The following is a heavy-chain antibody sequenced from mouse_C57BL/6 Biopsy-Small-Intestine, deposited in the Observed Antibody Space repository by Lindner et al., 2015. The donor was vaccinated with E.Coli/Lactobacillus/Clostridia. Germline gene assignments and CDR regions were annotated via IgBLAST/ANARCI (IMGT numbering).Heavy chain of an antibody. CDR3: ARTGYDKRDYYYGMDV. V-gene: IGHV1-81*01. J-gene: IGHJ1*01. CDR1: GGTFSSYG. Sequence: SVKVSCKASGGTFSSYGFSWVRQAPGQGLEWMGGIIPIFGTANYAQRFQGRVTVTADESTSTAYMELSSLRSEDTAVYYCARTGYDKRDYYYGMDVWGQGTTVTVS. CDR2: IIPIFGTA. D-gene: IGHD1-1*01.